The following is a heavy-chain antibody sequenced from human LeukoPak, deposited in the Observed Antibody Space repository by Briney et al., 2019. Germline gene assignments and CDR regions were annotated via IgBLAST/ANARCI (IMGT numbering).Heavy chain of an antibody. CDR2: VFYSGSI. D-gene: IGHD3-3*01. V-gene: IGHV4-39*01. CDR3: VRQSRIFGVIRPGYMDV. Sequence: SETLSLTCGVSGGSINTNTFFWGWIRQPPGKGLEWIGNVFYSGSIMYNPSLKSRVTMSIDTSKSLFSLSLSSVTAADTAMYWCVRQSRIFGVIRPGYMDVWGKGIVVSVSS. CDR1: GGSINTNTFF. J-gene: IGHJ6*03.